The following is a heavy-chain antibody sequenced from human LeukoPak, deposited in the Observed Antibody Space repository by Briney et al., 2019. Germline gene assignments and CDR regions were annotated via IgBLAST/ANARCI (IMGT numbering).Heavy chain of an antibody. CDR2: ISSSSSYI. CDR3: ARDYCSGGSCHDY. CDR1: GFTFSSYS. V-gene: IGHV3-21*01. J-gene: IGHJ4*02. Sequence: GGSLRLSCAASGFTFSSYSMNWVRQAPGKGLEWVSSISSSSSYIYYADSVKGRFTISRDNAKNSLYLQMNSLRAEDTAVYYCARDYCSGGSCHDYWGQGTLVTVSS. D-gene: IGHD2-15*01.